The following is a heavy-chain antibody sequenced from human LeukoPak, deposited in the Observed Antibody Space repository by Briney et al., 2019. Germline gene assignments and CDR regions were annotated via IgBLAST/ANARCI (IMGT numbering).Heavy chain of an antibody. CDR1: GFTFSSYA. CDR3: AKAEPMTTYFDS. V-gene: IGHV3-23*01. J-gene: IGHJ4*02. D-gene: IGHD4-11*01. Sequence: GGSLRLSCAASGFTFSSYAMGWVRQAPGKGLEWVSAISGTGDTTFYADSVKGRFTISRDSSKNTLYLLMNSLRAEDTAVYYCAKAEPMTTYFDSWGQGTLVTVSS. CDR2: ISGTGDTT.